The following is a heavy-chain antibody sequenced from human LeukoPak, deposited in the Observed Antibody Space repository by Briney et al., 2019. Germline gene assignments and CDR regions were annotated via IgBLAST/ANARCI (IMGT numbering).Heavy chain of an antibody. J-gene: IGHJ4*02. D-gene: IGHD6-19*01. CDR3: ARDGSSGSDY. Sequence: GRSLRLSCAASGFTFSSYAMHWVRQAPGKGLEWVAVISYDGSNKYYADSVKGRFTISRDNSKNTLYLQMNSLRAEDTAVYYCARDGSSGSDYWGQGTLVTVSS. CDR2: ISYDGSNK. CDR1: GFTFSSYA. V-gene: IGHV3-30*01.